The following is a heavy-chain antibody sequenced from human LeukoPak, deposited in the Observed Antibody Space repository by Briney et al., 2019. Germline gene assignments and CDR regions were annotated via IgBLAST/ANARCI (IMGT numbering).Heavy chain of an antibody. CDR1: GDSISSGRFY. J-gene: IGHJ4*02. CDR2: IYTSGST. CDR3: ARDAPYYYGSGSQKYYFDY. D-gene: IGHD3-10*01. Sequence: NSSETLSLTCTVSGDSISSGRFYWSWIRQPAGKGLEWIGRIYTSGSTNYNPSLKSRVTMSVDTSKNQFSLKLSSVTAADTAVYYCARDAPYYYGSGSQKYYFDYWGQGTLVTVSS. V-gene: IGHV4-61*02.